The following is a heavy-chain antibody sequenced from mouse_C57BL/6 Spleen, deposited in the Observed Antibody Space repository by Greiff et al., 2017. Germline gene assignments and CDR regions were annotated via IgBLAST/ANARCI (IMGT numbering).Heavy chain of an antibody. CDR3: ARGAVVRAMDY. CDR2: IDPSDSYT. D-gene: IGHD1-1*01. J-gene: IGHJ4*01. CDR1: GYTFTSYW. Sequence: QVQLQQPGAELVKPGASVKLSCKASGYTFTSYWMQWVKQRPGQGLEWIGEIDPSDSYTNYNQKFKGKATLTVDTSSSTAYMQLSSLTSEDSAVYYCARGAVVRAMDYWGQGTSVTVSS. V-gene: IGHV1-50*01.